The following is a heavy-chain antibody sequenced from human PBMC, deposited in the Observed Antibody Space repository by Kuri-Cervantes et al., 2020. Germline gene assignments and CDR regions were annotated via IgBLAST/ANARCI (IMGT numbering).Heavy chain of an antibody. J-gene: IGHJ6*03. Sequence: GGSLRLSCAASGFTFSSYPMHWVRQAPGKGLEWVAVISYDGSKKYYADSVKGRFTISRDNAKNSLYLQMNSLRAEDTAVYYCARLGDSSSWYFIGYYYMDVWGKGTTVTVSS. D-gene: IGHD6-13*01. CDR2: ISYDGSKK. CDR3: ARLGDSSSWYFIGYYYMDV. V-gene: IGHV3-30*07. CDR1: GFTFSSYP.